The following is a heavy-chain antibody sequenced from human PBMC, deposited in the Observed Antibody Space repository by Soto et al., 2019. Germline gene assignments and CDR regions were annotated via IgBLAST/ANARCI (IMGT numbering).Heavy chain of an antibody. CDR3: ATGQQVRMADI. V-gene: IGHV3-11*03. CDR1: GFTVSGHY. D-gene: IGHD6-13*01. CDR2: ISSDSRDT. Sequence: QVQLLQSGGGSVKPGGCLRLSCAASGFTVSGHYMGWIRQPPGKGLEWISYISSDSRDTNYADSIKGRFTISRDNAKNSLCLQMNDLRAEDTAMYFCATGQQVRMADIWGQGTMVTGSS. J-gene: IGHJ3*02.